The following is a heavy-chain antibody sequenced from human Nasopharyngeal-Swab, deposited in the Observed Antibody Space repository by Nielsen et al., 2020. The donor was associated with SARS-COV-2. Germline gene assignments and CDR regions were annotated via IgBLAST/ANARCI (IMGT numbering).Heavy chain of an antibody. CDR1: GGSISGSVYY. CDR2: TYYSGST. J-gene: IGHJ4*02. D-gene: IGHD3-10*01. V-gene: IGHV4-39*01. CDR3: ARQFYYGSGSDN. Sequence: SETLSLTCTVSGGSISGSVYYWAWIRQPPGKGLEWIGSTYYSGSTFYNPSLKSRFTISVDTSKNQFSLSLTSVTAADTAVYYCARQFYYGSGSDNWGQGILVTVSS.